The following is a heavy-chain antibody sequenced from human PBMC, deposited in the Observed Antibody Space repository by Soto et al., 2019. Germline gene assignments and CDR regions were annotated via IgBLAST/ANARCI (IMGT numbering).Heavy chain of an antibody. V-gene: IGHV1-69*13. Sequence: ASVKVSCKAFRDTLSTSAISWARQAPGQGLEWLGGIMPMLGTTSYAQKFNGRVTITADDSTTTAYMELSSLRSDDTAVYYCARHFVGPLGKYYHYYYRMDVWGQGTAVTVSS. D-gene: IGHD2-21*01. CDR3: ARHFVGPLGKYYHYYYRMDV. CDR2: IMPMLGTT. CDR1: RDTLSTSA. J-gene: IGHJ6*02.